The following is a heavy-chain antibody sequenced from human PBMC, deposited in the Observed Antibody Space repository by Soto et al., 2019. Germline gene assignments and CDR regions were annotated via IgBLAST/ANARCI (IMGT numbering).Heavy chain of an antibody. J-gene: IGHJ4*02. Sequence: GGSLRLSCAASGFTFSTYSINWVRQAPGKGLEWISYISDNSSVIYYADAVKGRFTISRDNAKNSLYLQMNSLRAEDTAVYYCARDVWSGYLEGYFDYWGQGTLVTVSS. CDR1: GFTFSTYS. CDR2: ISDNSSVI. D-gene: IGHD3-3*01. V-gene: IGHV3-48*04. CDR3: ARDVWSGYLEGYFDY.